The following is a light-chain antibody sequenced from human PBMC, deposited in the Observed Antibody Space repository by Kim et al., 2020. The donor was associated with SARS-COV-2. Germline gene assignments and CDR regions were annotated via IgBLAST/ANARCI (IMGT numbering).Light chain of an antibody. CDR2: DAS. CDR1: QGFSSY. Sequence: SSLSLPPGETATLTSRASQGFSSYLAWYQQKPGQAPRLLIYDASNRATGIPARFSGSGSGTDFTLTISSLEPEDFAVYYCQQRSTFGGGTKVDIK. V-gene: IGKV3D-11*01. CDR3: QQRST. J-gene: IGKJ4*01.